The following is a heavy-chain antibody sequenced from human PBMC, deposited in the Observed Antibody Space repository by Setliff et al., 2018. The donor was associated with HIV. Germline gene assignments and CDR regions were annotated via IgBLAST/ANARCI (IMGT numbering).Heavy chain of an antibody. CDR2: ISPNGNSM. CDR3: ARGSLRGVLALGMDV. J-gene: IGHJ6*02. Sequence: AASGFTFSDYYMTWIRQAPGKGLEWVSYISPNGNSMYYADSVKGRFTISRDNAKNSLYLQMNSLRAEDTAIYYCARGSLRGVLALGMDVWGQGTTVTVSS. V-gene: IGHV3-11*04. D-gene: IGHD3-10*01. CDR1: GFTFSDYY.